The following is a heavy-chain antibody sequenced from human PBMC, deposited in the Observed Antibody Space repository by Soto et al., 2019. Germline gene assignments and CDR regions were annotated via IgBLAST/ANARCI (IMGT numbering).Heavy chain of an antibody. J-gene: IGHJ6*03. CDR1: GFTVSSNY. CDR3: ASTYCSSTSCQYYYYMDV. CDR2: IYSGGST. V-gene: IGHV3-66*01. Sequence: GESLKISCAASGFTVSSNYMSWVRQAPGKGLEWVSVIYSGGSTYYADSVKGRFTISRDNSKNTLYLQLNSLRAEDTAVYFCASTYCSSTSCQYYYYMDVWGKGTTVTVSS. D-gene: IGHD2-2*01.